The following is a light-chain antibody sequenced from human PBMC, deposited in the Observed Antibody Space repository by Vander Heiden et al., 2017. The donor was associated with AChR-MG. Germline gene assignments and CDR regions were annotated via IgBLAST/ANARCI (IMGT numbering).Light chain of an antibody. CDR2: DAS. CDR3: QQYNSYPYT. CDR1: QSVSYW. V-gene: IGKV1-5*01. J-gene: IGKJ2*01. Sequence: DIQMTQSPATLSASVGDRLTITCRASQSVSYWLAWYQQRPGRAPKLLIYDASTLEGGVPSRFSGSRSGTEFTLTISSLQPDDFATYYCQQYNSYPYTFGQGTKLEIK.